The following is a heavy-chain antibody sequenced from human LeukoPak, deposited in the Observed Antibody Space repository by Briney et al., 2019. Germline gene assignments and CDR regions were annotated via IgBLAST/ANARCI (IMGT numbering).Heavy chain of an antibody. V-gene: IGHV4-61*02. CDR1: GGSISSGSYY. Sequence: PSETLSLTCTVSGGSISSGSYYWSWIRQPAGKGLEWIGRIYTSGSTNYNPSLKSRVTISVDTSKNQFSLKLSSVTAADTAVYYCARVAIVVVPAAIWFDPWGQGTLVTVSS. D-gene: IGHD2-2*02. CDR3: ARVAIVVVPAAIWFDP. J-gene: IGHJ5*02. CDR2: IYTSGST.